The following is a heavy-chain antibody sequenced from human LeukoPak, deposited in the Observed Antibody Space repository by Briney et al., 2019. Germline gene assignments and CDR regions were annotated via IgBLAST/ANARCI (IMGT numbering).Heavy chain of an antibody. CDR3: AKVSPKVSPWARAPFDN. V-gene: IGHV3-23*01. J-gene: IGHJ4*02. CDR2: ISGSGGST. CDR1: GFTFSSYA. D-gene: IGHD4-17*01. Sequence: GGSLRLSCAAAGFTFSSYAMSWVRQAPGKGLEGVSGISGSGGSTYYADSVKGRFTISRDNSKNTLYLQMNGLRAEDTAVFHCAKVSPKVSPWARAPFDNWGQGTLVTVSS.